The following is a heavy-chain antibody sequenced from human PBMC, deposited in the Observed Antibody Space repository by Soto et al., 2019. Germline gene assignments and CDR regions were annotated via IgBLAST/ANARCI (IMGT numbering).Heavy chain of an antibody. Sequence: TLSLTCSISGGSISIYYWSWVRQPPGKALEWLAIIYWDDDVRYSPSLRSRLTITKDTSKNQVVLTMTHMAPVDTATYYCTHTTLRKVVTPFDCWGQVTVVTVSS. V-gene: IGHV2-5*08. CDR1: GGSISIYYW. J-gene: IGHJ4*02. CDR3: THTTLRKVVTPFDC. CDR2: IYWDDDV. D-gene: IGHD2-15*01.